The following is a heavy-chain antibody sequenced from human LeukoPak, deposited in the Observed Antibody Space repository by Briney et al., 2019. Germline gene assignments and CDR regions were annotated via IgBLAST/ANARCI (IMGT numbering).Heavy chain of an antibody. V-gene: IGHV4-59*01. Sequence: SETLSLTCTVSGGSISSYDWSWIRQPPGKGLEWIGNIYYSGNSNYNPSLKSRVTISLDTSKTQFSLKVISVTAADTAVYYCASRRPGYSIFDYWGQGTLVTVPA. D-gene: IGHD4-11*01. CDR3: ASRRPGYSIFDY. J-gene: IGHJ4*02. CDR1: GGSISSYD. CDR2: IYYSGNS.